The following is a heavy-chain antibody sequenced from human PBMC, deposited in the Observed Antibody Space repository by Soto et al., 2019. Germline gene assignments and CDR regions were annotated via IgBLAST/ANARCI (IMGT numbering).Heavy chain of an antibody. CDR3: VGELSSRRLDY. V-gene: IGHV3-30-3*01. CDR1: GFIFSNHA. Sequence: QVQLVDSGGGMVQPGTSLRLSCAASGFIFSNHAMHWVRQAPGKGLEWVAGIAYDGSSQYHADSVRGRFTISRDNSRNTLYLQMSSLRVEDTAVYYCVGELSSRRLDYWGQGTLVTVSS. J-gene: IGHJ4*02. CDR2: IAYDGSSQ. D-gene: IGHD3-16*02.